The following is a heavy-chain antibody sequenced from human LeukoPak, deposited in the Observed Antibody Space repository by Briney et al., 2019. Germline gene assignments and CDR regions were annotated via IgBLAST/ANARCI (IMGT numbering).Heavy chain of an antibody. CDR1: GFTFSSYG. CDR2: ISYDGSNR. Sequence: GRSLRLSCVASGFTFSSYGMQWVRQAPGKGLEWVALISYDGSNRNYADSVKGRFTIPRDNSKNTLYLQMNSLRAEDTAVYYCAKDHGSGWFPDYWGQGTLVTVSS. J-gene: IGHJ4*02. D-gene: IGHD6-19*01. CDR3: AKDHGSGWFPDY. V-gene: IGHV3-30*18.